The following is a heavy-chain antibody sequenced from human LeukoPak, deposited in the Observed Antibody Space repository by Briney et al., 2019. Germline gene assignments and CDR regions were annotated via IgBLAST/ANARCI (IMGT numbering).Heavy chain of an antibody. CDR1: GFTFSSYE. CDR3: AREDWVIPAAMRMGDYYYGMDV. J-gene: IGHJ6*04. D-gene: IGHD2-2*01. Sequence: PGGSLRLSCAASGFTFSSYEMNWVRQAPGKGLEWVSYISSSGSTIYYADSVKGRFTIFRDNAKNSLYLQMNSLRAEDTAVYYCAREDWVIPAAMRMGDYYYGMDVWGKGTTVTVSS. V-gene: IGHV3-48*03. CDR2: ISSSGSTI.